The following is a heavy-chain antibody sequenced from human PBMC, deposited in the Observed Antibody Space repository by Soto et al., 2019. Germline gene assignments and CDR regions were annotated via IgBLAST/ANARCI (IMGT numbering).Heavy chain of an antibody. V-gene: IGHV3-30*18. J-gene: IGHJ6*03. D-gene: IGHD2-15*01. CDR3: AKSAGGGYYYYYMDV. CDR1: GFTFSSYG. Sequence: QVQLVESGGGVVQPGRSLRLSCAASGFTFSSYGMHWVRQAPGKGLEWVAVISYDGSNKYYADSVKVRFTISRDNSKNTMYLQMNSLRAEDTAVYYCAKSAGGGYYYYYMDVWGKGTTVTVSS. CDR2: ISYDGSNK.